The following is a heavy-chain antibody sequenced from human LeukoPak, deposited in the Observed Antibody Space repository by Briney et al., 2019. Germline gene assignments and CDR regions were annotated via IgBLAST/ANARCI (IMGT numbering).Heavy chain of an antibody. CDR2: ISSNGGST. CDR1: GFTFSSYA. CDR3: VRYDYSGSYGLDY. D-gene: IGHD1-26*01. Sequence: GGSLRLSCSDSGFTFSSYAMHWVRQAPGKGLEYVTAISSNGGSTYYADSVKGRFTISRDNSKNTLYLQMSSLRAEDTAVYYCVRYDYSGSYGLDYWGQGTLVTVSS. J-gene: IGHJ4*02. V-gene: IGHV3-64D*09.